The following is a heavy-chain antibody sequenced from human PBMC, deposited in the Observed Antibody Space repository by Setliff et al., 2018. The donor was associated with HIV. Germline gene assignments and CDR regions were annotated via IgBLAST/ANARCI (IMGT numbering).Heavy chain of an antibody. Sequence: ASVKVSCKASGYTFTSYYIYWVRQAPGQGLQWMGIINPGDGSTIYAQKFQGRVTMTRDTSTSTAYMELSSLRSEDTAVYYCAKDPRAAVATICDYWGQGTLVTVSS. CDR1: GYTFTSYY. J-gene: IGHJ4*02. CDR2: INPGDGST. D-gene: IGHD5-12*01. V-gene: IGHV1-46*01. CDR3: AKDPRAAVATICDY.